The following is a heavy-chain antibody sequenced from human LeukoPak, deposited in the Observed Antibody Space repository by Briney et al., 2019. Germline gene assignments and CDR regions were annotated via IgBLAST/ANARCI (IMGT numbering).Heavy chain of an antibody. D-gene: IGHD2-15*01. CDR2: IDPEDGET. V-gene: IGHV1-24*01. Sequence: ASVTVSCKVSGHTLTDLSTHWVRQAPGRGLEWMGGIDPEDGETIYAQKFQGRVTMTEDTSTDTAYMELSSLRSEDTAVYYCATGGICSLLDYWGQGTLVTVSS. CDR3: ATGGICSLLDY. CDR1: GHTLTDLS. J-gene: IGHJ4*02.